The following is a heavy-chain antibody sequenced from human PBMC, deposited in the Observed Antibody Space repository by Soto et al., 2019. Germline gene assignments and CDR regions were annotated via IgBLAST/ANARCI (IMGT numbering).Heavy chain of an antibody. J-gene: IGHJ6*02. CDR1: GYTFTRYG. V-gene: IGHV1-18*01. CDR3: AKNGQPPYYYYGLDV. CDR2: ISGYNGDT. Sequence: ASVKVSCKASGYTFTRYGISWVRQAPRQGLEWMGWISGYNGDTNYAQKFQDRVSMTIDTSTGTAYMELRSLTSDDTAIYYCAKNGQPPYYYYGLDVWGQGTKVTVSS. D-gene: IGHD2-8*01.